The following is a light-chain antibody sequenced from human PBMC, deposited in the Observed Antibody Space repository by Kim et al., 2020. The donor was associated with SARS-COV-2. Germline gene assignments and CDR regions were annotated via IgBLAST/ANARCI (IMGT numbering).Light chain of an antibody. CDR2: GKN. Sequence: SSELTQDPVVSVALGQTVRITCQGDSLRTYYATWYQQKPGQAPIVVMYGKNNRPSGIPDRFSGSSSGNTASLTVTGAQAVDEADYYCNSRNNSGDHVVFGGGTQLTVL. CDR3: NSRNNSGDHVV. J-gene: IGLJ2*01. V-gene: IGLV3-19*01. CDR1: SLRTYY.